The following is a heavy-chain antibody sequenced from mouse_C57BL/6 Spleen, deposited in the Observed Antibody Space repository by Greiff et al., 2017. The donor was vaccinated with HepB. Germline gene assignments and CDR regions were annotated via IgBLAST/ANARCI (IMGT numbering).Heavy chain of an antibody. CDR3: ARLITTVVPDWYFDV. CDR2: INPNNGGT. V-gene: IGHV1-26*01. D-gene: IGHD1-1*01. Sequence: VQLQQSGPELVKPGASVKISCKASGYTFTDYYMNWVKQSHGKSLEWIGDINPNNGGTSYNQKFKGKATLTVDKSSSTAYMELRSLTSEDSAVYYCARLITTVVPDWYFDVWGTGTTVTVSS. CDR1: GYTFTDYY. J-gene: IGHJ1*03.